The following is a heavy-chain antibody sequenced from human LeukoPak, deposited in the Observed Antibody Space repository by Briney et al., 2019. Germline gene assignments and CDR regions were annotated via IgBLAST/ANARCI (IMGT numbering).Heavy chain of an antibody. Sequence: SETLSLTCAVYGGSFSGYYWSWIRQPSGKGLEWIGEINHSGSTNYNPSLKSRVTISVDTSKNQFSLKLSSVTAADTAVYYCARAAGAISYWGQGTLVTVSS. D-gene: IGHD6-13*01. CDR3: ARAAGAISY. CDR2: INHSGST. CDR1: GGSFSGYY. V-gene: IGHV4-34*01. J-gene: IGHJ4*02.